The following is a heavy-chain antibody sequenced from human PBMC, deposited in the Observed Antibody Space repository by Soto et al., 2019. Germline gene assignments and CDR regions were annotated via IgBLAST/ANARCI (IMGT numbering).Heavy chain of an antibody. V-gene: IGHV4-4*02. D-gene: IGHD3-3*01. CDR1: SGSISSSNW. Sequence: SETLSLTCAVSSGSISSSNWWSWVRQPPGKGLEWIGEIYHSGSTNYNPSLKSRVTISVDKSKNQFSLKLSSVTAADTAVYYCARVLRFLEWSISYYYYMDVWGKGTTVTVSS. J-gene: IGHJ6*03. CDR3: ARVLRFLEWSISYYYYMDV. CDR2: IYHSGST.